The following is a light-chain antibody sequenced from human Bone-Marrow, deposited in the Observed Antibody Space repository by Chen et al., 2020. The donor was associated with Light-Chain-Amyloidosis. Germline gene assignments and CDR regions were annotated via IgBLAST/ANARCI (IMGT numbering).Light chain of an antibody. CDR2: DVG. CDR3: SSYTSSSTLWV. J-gene: IGLJ3*02. CDR1: SSDVGGCNY. Sequence: QSALTQPASVSGSPGQSITISCTGTSSDVGGCNYVSWYQQPPGKAPKLMIYDVGNRPAGVSHRFSDSKSANTASLTVSGLPAEDEADYYCSSYTSSSTLWVFGGGTKLTVL. V-gene: IGLV2-14*01.